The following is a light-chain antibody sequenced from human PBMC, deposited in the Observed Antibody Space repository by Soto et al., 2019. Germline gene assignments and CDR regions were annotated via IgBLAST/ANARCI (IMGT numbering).Light chain of an antibody. CDR1: RSDVGGYNY. V-gene: IGLV2-14*01. CDR3: SSYRSGGTYV. CDR2: DVS. Sequence: QSALTQPASVSGSPGQSITISCTGTRSDVGGYNYVSWYQQHPGKVPKLMIYDVSKRPSGVSSRFSGSKSGNTASLTISGLQAEDETDYYCSSYRSGGTYVFGTGTKVTV. J-gene: IGLJ1*01.